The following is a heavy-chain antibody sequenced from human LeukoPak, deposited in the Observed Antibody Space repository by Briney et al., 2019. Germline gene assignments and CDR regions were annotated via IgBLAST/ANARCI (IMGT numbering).Heavy chain of an antibody. D-gene: IGHD3-9*01. V-gene: IGHV4-30-4*01. CDR2: IYYSGST. CDR1: GGSISSGDYY. CDR3: ARVLRYFDWLVAGMGDDAFDI. J-gene: IGHJ3*02. Sequence: SETLSLTCTVSGGSISSGDYYWSWLRQPPGKGLEWIGYIYYSGSTYYNPSLKSRVTISVDTSKNQFSLKLSSVTAADTAVYYCARVLRYFDWLVAGMGDDAFDIWGQGTMVTVSS.